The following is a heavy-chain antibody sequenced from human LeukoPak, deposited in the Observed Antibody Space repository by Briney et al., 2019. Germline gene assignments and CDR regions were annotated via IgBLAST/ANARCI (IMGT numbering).Heavy chain of an antibody. D-gene: IGHD2-2*01. CDR2: INPNSGDT. V-gene: IGHV1-2*02. J-gene: IGHJ4*02. CDR1: GGTFSSYA. Sequence: ASVKVSCKASGGTFSSYAISWMRQAPGQGLEWMGWINPNSGDTNYAQKFQGRVTMTRDTSISTAYMELSRLRSDDTAVYYCARPWDIVVVPAAGDRYWGQGTLVTVSS. CDR3: ARPWDIVVVPAAGDRY.